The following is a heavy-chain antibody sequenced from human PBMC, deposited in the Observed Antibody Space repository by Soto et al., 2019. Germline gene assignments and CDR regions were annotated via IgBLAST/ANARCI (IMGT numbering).Heavy chain of an antibody. CDR3: ARGGGLGELGYYYGMDV. D-gene: IGHD3-10*01. V-gene: IGHV1-18*01. CDR1: GYTFSTYG. J-gene: IGHJ6*02. Sequence: QVQLVQSRAEVKKPGASVKVSCKASGYTFSTYGLSWVRQALGQGLEWMGWIRGYNGKTKYTQKFQGRVSMTADTSTRTGYRELRRLRSDDTAIYYCARGGGLGELGYYYGMDVWGQGTTVTVSS. CDR2: IRGYNGKT.